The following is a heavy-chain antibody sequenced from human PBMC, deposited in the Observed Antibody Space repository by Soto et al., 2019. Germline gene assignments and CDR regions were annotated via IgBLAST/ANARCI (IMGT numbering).Heavy chain of an antibody. J-gene: IGHJ5*02. D-gene: IGHD6-13*01. CDR1: GFSLSTIGVG. Sequence: QITLKESGPTLVKPTQTLTLTCTFSGFSLSTIGVGVGWIRQPPGKALEWLALIYWDDDKRYSPSLKSRLNSTKDTSKKPVVLTMTSMDPVDTVTYYCAHRRPGSSSNWFYPWGQGTLVTVSS. V-gene: IGHV2-5*02. CDR3: AHRRPGSSSNWFYP. CDR2: IYWDDDK.